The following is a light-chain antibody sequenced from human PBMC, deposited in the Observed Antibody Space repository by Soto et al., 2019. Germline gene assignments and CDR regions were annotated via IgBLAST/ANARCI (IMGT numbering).Light chain of an antibody. CDR3: ISYTSSSTWV. CDR2: EVS. CDR1: SSDVGGYKY. V-gene: IGLV2-14*01. J-gene: IGLJ3*02. Sequence: QSALTQPASVSGSPGQSITISCTGTSSDVGGYKYVSWYQQHPGTAPKLMIYEVSNRPSGVSDRFSGSRSGNTASLTISGLQAEDESDYFCISYTSSSTWVFGGGTKLTVL.